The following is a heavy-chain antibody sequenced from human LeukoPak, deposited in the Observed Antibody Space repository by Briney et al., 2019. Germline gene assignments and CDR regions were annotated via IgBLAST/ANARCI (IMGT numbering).Heavy chain of an antibody. CDR2: MYHSGSA. CDR3: ARGGAVVAVYFDY. V-gene: IGHV4-38-2*01. D-gene: IGHD2-15*01. J-gene: IGHJ4*02. Sequence: SETLSLTCDVSGYYISTDYYWGWIRQPPGKGLEWIASMYHSGSAYYNPSLKSRVTISVDTSKNQFSLKLNSVTAADTAVYYCARGGAVVAVYFDYWGRGTLVTVSS. CDR1: GYYISTDYY.